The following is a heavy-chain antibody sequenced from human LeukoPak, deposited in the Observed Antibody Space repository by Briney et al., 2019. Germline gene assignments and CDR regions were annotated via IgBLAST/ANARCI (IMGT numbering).Heavy chain of an antibody. CDR1: GYTFTGYY. Sequence: GASVKVSCKASGYTFTGYYMHWVRQAPGQGLEWMGRINPNSGGTNYAQKFQGRVTMTRDTSISTAYMELSRLRSDDTAVYYCAESGYSYGSPFYGMDVWGQGTTVTVSS. CDR3: AESGYSYGSPFYGMDV. V-gene: IGHV1-2*06. CDR2: INPNSGGT. D-gene: IGHD5-18*01. J-gene: IGHJ6*02.